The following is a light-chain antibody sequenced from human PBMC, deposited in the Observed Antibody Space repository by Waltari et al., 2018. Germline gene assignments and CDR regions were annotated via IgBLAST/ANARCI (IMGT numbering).Light chain of an antibody. V-gene: IGLV2-11*01. Sequence: QTALTQPRSVSGSPGQSVTISCTGTSSDIGSYQYVPWFQQHPGTAPKLMIYEVSKRPSGVSDRFSGSKSGTSASLAISGLQSEDEALYYCATWDDSLNGGVFGGGTKLTVL. CDR1: SSDIGSYQY. CDR3: ATWDDSLNGGV. CDR2: EVS. J-gene: IGLJ3*02.